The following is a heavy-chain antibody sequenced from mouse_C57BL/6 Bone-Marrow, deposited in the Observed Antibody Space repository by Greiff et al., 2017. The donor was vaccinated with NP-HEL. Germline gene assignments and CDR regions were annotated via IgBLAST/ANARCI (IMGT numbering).Heavy chain of an antibody. CDR3: AKNKAIDDGYYDYAMDY. J-gene: IGHJ4*01. CDR2: IWRGGST. CDR1: GFSLTSYG. D-gene: IGHD2-3*01. Sequence: QVQLKESGPGLVQPSQSLSITCTVSGFSLTSYGVHWVRQSPGKGLEWLGVIWRGGSTDYNAAFMSRLSITKDNSTSQVFFKMNSLQADDTAIYYCAKNKAIDDGYYDYAMDYWGQGTSVTVSS. V-gene: IGHV2-5*01.